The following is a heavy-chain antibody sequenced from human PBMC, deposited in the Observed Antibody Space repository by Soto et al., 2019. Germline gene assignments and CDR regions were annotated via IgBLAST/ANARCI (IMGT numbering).Heavy chain of an antibody. CDR2: IYYSGST. V-gene: IGHV4-59*12. CDR3: ARDPDSSREAGY. Sequence: QVQLQESGPGLVKPSETLSLTCTVSGGSISSYYWSWIRQPPGKGLEWIGYIYYSGSTNYNPSLKSRVTISVDTSKNQFSLKLSSVTAADTAVYYCARDPDSSREAGYWGQGTLVTVSS. D-gene: IGHD6-13*01. J-gene: IGHJ4*02. CDR1: GGSISSYY.